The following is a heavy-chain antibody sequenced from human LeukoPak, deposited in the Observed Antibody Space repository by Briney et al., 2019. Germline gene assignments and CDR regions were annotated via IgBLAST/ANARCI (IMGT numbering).Heavy chain of an antibody. J-gene: IGHJ6*02. D-gene: IGHD3-9*01. CDR3: AKDGYDILTGYFEYYYYGMDV. Sequence: GGSLSLSCAASGFTFSSYAMSWVRQAPGKGLEWVSAISGSGGSTYYADSVKGRLTIPRDNSKNTLYLQMNSLRAEYTAVYFCAKDGYDILTGYFEYYYYGMDVWGQGTTVTVSS. CDR2: ISGSGGST. V-gene: IGHV3-23*01. CDR1: GFTFSSYA.